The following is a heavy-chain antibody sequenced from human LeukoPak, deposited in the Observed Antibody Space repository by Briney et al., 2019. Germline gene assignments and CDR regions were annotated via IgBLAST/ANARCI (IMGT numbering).Heavy chain of an antibody. CDR2: IIPIFGTA. CDR1: GGTFSSYA. Sequence: SVKVSCKASGGTFSSYAISWVRQAPGQGLEWMGGIIPIFGTANYAQKSQGRVTITADESTSTAYMELSSLRSEDTAVYYCARDYLAVAENNWFDPWGQGTLVTVSS. V-gene: IGHV1-69*13. J-gene: IGHJ5*02. CDR3: ARDYLAVAENNWFDP. D-gene: IGHD6-19*01.